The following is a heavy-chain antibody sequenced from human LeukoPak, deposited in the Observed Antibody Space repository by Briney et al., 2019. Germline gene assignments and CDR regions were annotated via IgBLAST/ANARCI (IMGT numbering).Heavy chain of an antibody. CDR1: GFTFSSYS. CDR2: ISSGIYI. J-gene: IGHJ4*02. D-gene: IGHD1-1*01. CDR3: ARVQLERHFDY. V-gene: IGHV3-21*01. Sequence: PGGSLRLSCAASGFTFSSYSMNWVRQAPGKGLEWVSSISSGIYIYYADSVRGRFTISRDNAKNSLYLQMNSLRAEDTAVYYCARVQLERHFDYWGQGTLVTISS.